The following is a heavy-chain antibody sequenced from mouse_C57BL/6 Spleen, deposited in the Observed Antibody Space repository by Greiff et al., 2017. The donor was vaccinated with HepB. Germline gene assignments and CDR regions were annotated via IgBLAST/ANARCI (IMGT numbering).Heavy chain of an antibody. Sequence: QVQLQQSGPELVKPGASVKISCKASGYAFSSSWMNWVKQRPGKGLEWIGRIYPGDGDTNYNGKFKGKATLTADKSSSTAYMQLSSLTSEDSAVYCCASYGGGYWGQGTTLTVSS. D-gene: IGHD1-1*01. CDR1: GYAFSSSW. CDR2: IYPGDGDT. V-gene: IGHV1-82*01. J-gene: IGHJ2*01. CDR3: ASYGGGY.